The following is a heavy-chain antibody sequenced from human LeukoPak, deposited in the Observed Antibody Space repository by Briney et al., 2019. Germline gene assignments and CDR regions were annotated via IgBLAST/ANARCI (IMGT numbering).Heavy chain of an antibody. CDR3: ARGRSYGPVDY. CDR1: GFTFSSYA. V-gene: IGHV3-30-3*01. CDR2: ISYDGSNK. D-gene: IGHD5-18*01. J-gene: IGHJ4*02. Sequence: GGSLRLSCAASGFTFSSYAMHWVRQAPGKGLEWVAVISYDGSNKYYADSVKGRFTISRDNSKNTLYLQMNSLRAEDTAVYYCARGRSYGPVDYWGQGTLVTVSS.